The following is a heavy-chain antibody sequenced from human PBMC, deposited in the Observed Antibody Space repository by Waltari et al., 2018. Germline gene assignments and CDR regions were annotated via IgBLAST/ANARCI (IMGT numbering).Heavy chain of an antibody. CDR2: INHSGRT. Sequence: QVQLQQWGAGLLKPSETLSLTCAVYGGSFSGYYWSWIRQPPGKGLEWIGEINHSGRTNSNPSLKSRVTISVDTSKTQFSLKLSSVTAADTAVYYCARAGGASSGWYYDYWGQGTLVTVSS. V-gene: IGHV4-34*01. CDR1: GGSFSGYY. J-gene: IGHJ4*02. CDR3: ARAGGASSGWYYDY. D-gene: IGHD6-19*01.